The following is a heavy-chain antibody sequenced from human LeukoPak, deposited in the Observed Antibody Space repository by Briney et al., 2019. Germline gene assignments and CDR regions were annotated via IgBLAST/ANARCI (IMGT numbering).Heavy chain of an antibody. V-gene: IGHV3-7*05. CDR2: IKQDGSEK. D-gene: IGHD6-19*01. CDR1: GFTFSSYW. Sequence: GGSLRLSCAASGFTFSSYWMSWVRQAPGKGLEWVVNIKQDGSEKYYVDSVKGRFTISRDNAKNSLYLQMNSLRAEDTAVYYCARERSSVAGFYYYYYGMDVWGQGTTVTVS. J-gene: IGHJ6*02. CDR3: ARERSSVAGFYYYYYGMDV.